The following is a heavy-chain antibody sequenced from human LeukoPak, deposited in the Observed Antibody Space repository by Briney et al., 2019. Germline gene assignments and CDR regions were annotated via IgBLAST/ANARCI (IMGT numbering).Heavy chain of an antibody. J-gene: IGHJ4*02. V-gene: IGHV4-59*01. D-gene: IGHD3-22*01. Sequence: PSETLSLTCTVSGDSISSYYWNWIRQSPGKGLEWIGYIYYTGSTNSNPSLKSRVTISVDTSKNQFSLQLRSVTAADTAVYYCARGDSTGYYRFNYWGQGTLVTVSS. CDR3: ARGDSTGYYRFNY. CDR1: GDSISSYY. CDR2: IYYTGST.